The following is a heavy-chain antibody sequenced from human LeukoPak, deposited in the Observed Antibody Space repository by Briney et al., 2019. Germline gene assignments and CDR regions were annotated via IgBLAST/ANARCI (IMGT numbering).Heavy chain of an antibody. CDR3: ARFYHGSGSYYNNAFDI. CDR1: GFTFSDYY. D-gene: IGHD3-10*01. V-gene: IGHV3-11*04. Sequence: GGSLRLSCAASGFTFSDYYMSWLRQAPGKGLEWVSYISSSGSTIYYADSVKGRFTISRDNAKNSLYLQMNSLRAEDTAVYYCARFYHGSGSYYNNAFDIWGQGTMVTVSS. CDR2: ISSSGSTI. J-gene: IGHJ3*02.